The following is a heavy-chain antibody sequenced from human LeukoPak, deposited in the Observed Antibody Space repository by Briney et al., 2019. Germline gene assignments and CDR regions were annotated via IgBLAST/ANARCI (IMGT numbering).Heavy chain of an antibody. J-gene: IGHJ6*04. Sequence: PGGSLRLSCAASGFTFSSYSMNWVRQAPGKGLEWVSSISSSSSYIYYADSVKGRFTISRDNAKNSLYLQMNSLRGEDTAVYYCVSQTMVRGVPPTHYYYYGMDVWGKGTAVTVSS. V-gene: IGHV3-21*01. CDR1: GFTFSSYS. D-gene: IGHD3-10*01. CDR2: ISSSSSYI. CDR3: VSQTMVRGVPPTHYYYYGMDV.